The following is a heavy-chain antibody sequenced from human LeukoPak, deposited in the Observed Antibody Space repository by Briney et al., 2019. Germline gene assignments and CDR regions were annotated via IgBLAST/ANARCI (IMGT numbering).Heavy chain of an antibody. CDR3: TRAGLLIGYDY. V-gene: IGHV1-2*02. CDR2: INPNSGGT. CDR1: GGTFSDYY. D-gene: IGHD3-9*01. J-gene: IGHJ4*02. Sequence: GASVKVSCKASGGTFSDYYMHWVRQAPGQGLEWMGWINPNSGGTNYAQKFQGRVTMTRDTSISTAYMELSRLRSDDTAVYYCTRAGLLIGYDYWGQGTLVAVSS.